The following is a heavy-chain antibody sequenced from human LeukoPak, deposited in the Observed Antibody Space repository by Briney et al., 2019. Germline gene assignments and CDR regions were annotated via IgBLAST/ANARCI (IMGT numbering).Heavy chain of an antibody. V-gene: IGHV4-31*03. D-gene: IGHD4-23*01. Sequence: SQTLSLTCSVSGGSISSGGYYWSWIRQHPGKGLEWIGYIYYSGSTYYNPSLKSRVTISVDTSKNQFSLKLSSVTAADTAVYYCARDRGYGGNNFDYWGQGTLVTVSS. CDR1: GGSISSGGYY. CDR3: ARDRGYGGNNFDY. CDR2: IYYSGST. J-gene: IGHJ4*02.